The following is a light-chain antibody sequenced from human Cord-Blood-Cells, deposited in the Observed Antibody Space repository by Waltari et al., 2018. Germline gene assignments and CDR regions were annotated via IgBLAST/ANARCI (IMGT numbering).Light chain of an antibody. Sequence: QSVLTQPPSASGTPGQRVTISCSGSSSNIGSNYVYWYQQLPGTAPKLLIYRNNPRPSGVPDRFSGSKSGTSASLAISGLRSEDEADYYCAAWDDSSWVFGGGTKLTVL. V-gene: IGLV1-47*01. CDR2: RNN. CDR3: AAWDDSSWV. CDR1: SSNIGSNY. J-gene: IGLJ3*02.